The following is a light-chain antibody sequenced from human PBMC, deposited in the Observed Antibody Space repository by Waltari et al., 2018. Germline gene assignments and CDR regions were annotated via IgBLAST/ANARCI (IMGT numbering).Light chain of an antibody. V-gene: IGKV4-1*01. CDR2: WAS. CDR3: QQYYSTPRT. CDR1: PSVLYSSNNKNY. Sequence: DLVMTTSPCSLAPHLAECTTINHQPRPSVLYSSNNKNYLALYQQKHGQLPKLLIYWASTRESGVPDRFSGSGSGTEFTLTISSLQSEDVAVYYCQQYYSTPRTFGQGTKLEIK. J-gene: IGKJ2*01.